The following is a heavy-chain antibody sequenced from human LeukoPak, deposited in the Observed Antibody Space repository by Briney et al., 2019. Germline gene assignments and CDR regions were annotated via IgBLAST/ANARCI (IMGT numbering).Heavy chain of an antibody. CDR2: IDYSRST. V-gene: IGHV4-39*01. Sequence: PQTLSLTCTVSRASLSSSSYYWGWIRQPPGKGLEWIGRIDYSRSTYYNPSPKSRVTISVDTSKSQFSLKLSSVTAADTAVYYCARLLADCSSTSCPSPWGAFDIWGRGQRVTVSS. D-gene: IGHD2-2*01. CDR3: ARLLADCSSTSCPSPWGAFDI. J-gene: IGHJ3*02. CDR1: RASLSSSSYY.